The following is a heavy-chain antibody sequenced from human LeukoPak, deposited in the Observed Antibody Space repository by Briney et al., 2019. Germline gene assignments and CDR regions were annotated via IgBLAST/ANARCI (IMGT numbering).Heavy chain of an antibody. V-gene: IGHV3-74*01. CDR1: GFTFSSYW. J-gene: IGHJ4*02. CDR2: INSDGSST. D-gene: IGHD3-10*01. CDR3: ARDQSGSGSYYNLYYFDY. Sequence: GGSLRLSCAASGFTFSSYWIHWVRQAPGKGLVWVSRINSDGSSTSYADSVKGRFTISRDNAKNTLYLQMNSLRAEDTAVYYCARDQSGSGSYYNLYYFDYWGQGTLVTVSS.